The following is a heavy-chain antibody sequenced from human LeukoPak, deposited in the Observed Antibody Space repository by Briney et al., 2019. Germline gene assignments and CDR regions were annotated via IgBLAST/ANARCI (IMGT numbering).Heavy chain of an antibody. CDR3: ARDPYDSSAYGAFDI. CDR1: GFTFSNYI. CDR2: INGSSNYI. J-gene: IGHJ3*02. D-gene: IGHD3-22*01. Sequence: GGSLRLSCAASGFTFSNYIMDWVRQAPGKGLEWVSSINGSSNYIYYADSVKGRFTISRDNAKNSLYLQMNSLRGDDTAVYYCARDPYDSSAYGAFDIWGQGTMVTVSS. V-gene: IGHV3-21*01.